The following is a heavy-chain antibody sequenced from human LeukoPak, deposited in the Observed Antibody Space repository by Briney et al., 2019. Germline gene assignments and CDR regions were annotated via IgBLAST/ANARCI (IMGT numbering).Heavy chain of an antibody. CDR1: GGSISSSSYY. CDR2: IYYSGST. Sequence: PSETLSLTCTVSGGSISSSSYYWGWILQPPGKGLEWIGSIYYSGSTYYNPSLKSRVTISVDTSKNQFSLKLSSVTAADTAVYYCARGFTIFGVVISPGYMDVWGKGTTVTVSS. J-gene: IGHJ6*03. D-gene: IGHD3-3*01. CDR3: ARGFTIFGVVISPGYMDV. V-gene: IGHV4-39*07.